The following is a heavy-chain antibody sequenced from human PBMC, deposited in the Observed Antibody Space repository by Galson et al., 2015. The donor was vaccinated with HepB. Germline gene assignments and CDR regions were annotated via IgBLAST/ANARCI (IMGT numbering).Heavy chain of an antibody. CDR1: GFTFSSYG. V-gene: IGHV3-23*01. J-gene: IGHJ4*02. Sequence: SLRLSCAASGFTFSSYGMSWVRQAPGKGLEWVSAISGTGGRTYYADSVKGRFTISRDNSKNTLYLQMNSLRAEDTAVYYCAKAAVRGSGSYGADYWGQGTLVTVSS. D-gene: IGHD3-10*01. CDR3: AKAAVRGSGSYGADY. CDR2: ISGTGGRT.